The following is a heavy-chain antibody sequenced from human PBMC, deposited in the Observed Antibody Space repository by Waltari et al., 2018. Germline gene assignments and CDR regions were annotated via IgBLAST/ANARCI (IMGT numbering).Heavy chain of an antibody. D-gene: IGHD3-3*01. V-gene: IGHV1-24*01. J-gene: IGHJ6*03. Sequence: ASVKVSCKVSGYTLTELSMHWVRQAPGKGLEWMGGFDPEDGETIYAQKFQGRVTMTEDTSTDTAYMELSSLRSEDTAVYYCATVDFSPGYYYYMDVWGKGTTVTVSS. CDR1: GYTLTELS. CDR3: ATVDFSPGYYYYMDV. CDR2: FDPEDGET.